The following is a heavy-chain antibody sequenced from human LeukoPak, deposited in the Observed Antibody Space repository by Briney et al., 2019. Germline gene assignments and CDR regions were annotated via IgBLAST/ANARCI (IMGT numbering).Heavy chain of an antibody. J-gene: IGHJ4*02. CDR1: GFTFSSCA. D-gene: IGHD3-22*01. CDR3: ARGNVLGGMIVGAYFDY. Sequence: GGSLRLSCAASGFTFSSCAMSWVRQAPGKGLEWVSVIYSGGSTYYADSVKGRFTISRDNSKNTLYLQMNSLRAEDTAVYYCARGNVLGGMIVGAYFDYWGREPLVPVPS. CDR2: IYSGGST. V-gene: IGHV3-53*01.